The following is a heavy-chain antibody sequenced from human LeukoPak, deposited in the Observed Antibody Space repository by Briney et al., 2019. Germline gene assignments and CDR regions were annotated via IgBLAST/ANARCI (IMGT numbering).Heavy chain of an antibody. D-gene: IGHD1-1*01. Sequence: ASVKVSCKASGYTFTDYYMHWVRQAPGQGLEWVGLINPSGRSTLYAEKFRGRIIMKRDLSTATDYMELSSLRSEDTAVYYCARDNSIADRGWWFDPWGQGTLVTVSS. CDR3: ARDNSIADRGWWFDP. J-gene: IGHJ5*02. CDR2: INPSGRST. V-gene: IGHV1-46*01. CDR1: GYTFTDYY.